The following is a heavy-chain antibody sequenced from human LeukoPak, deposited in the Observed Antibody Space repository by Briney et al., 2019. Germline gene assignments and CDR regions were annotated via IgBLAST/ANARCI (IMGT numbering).Heavy chain of an antibody. Sequence: GGSLRLSCAASGFAISTYTIHWVRQTPGKGLEWVAVISDDGSNKYFAESVKGRFTISRDNAKNSLYLQMNSLRVEDTAVYYCANALGAHYFDSWGQGALVTVSS. CDR2: ISDDGSNK. CDR1: GFAISTYT. J-gene: IGHJ4*02. D-gene: IGHD1-26*01. CDR3: ANALGAHYFDS. V-gene: IGHV3-30-3*01.